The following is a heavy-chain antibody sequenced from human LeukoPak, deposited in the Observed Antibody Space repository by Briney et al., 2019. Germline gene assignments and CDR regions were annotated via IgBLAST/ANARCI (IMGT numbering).Heavy chain of an antibody. D-gene: IGHD3-22*01. CDR1: GFTFSSYW. CDR2: IRQDGSEK. CDR3: ARDRYYYDSSGYYRPYYYYYGMDV. V-gene: IGHV3-7*01. Sequence: PGGSLRLSCAASGFTFSSYWMSWVRQAPGKGLEWVANIRQDGSEKYYVDSVKGRFTISRDNAKNSLYLQMNSLRAEDTAVYYCARDRYYYDSSGYYRPYYYYYGMDVWGQGTTVTVSS. J-gene: IGHJ6*02.